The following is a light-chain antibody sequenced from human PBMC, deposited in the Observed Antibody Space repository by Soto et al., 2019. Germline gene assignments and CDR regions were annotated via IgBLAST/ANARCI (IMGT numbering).Light chain of an antibody. CDR3: QQYANSPQT. CDR2: AAS. J-gene: IGKJ1*01. V-gene: IGKV3-20*01. Sequence: IVMTQSPVTLSVSPGEIATLSCRASQSVSSNLAWYQQKHGQAPRLLIHAASTRATGIPDRFSGSGSGTDFTLTISRLEPEDFAVYYCQQYANSPQTFGQGTKVDIK. CDR1: QSVSSN.